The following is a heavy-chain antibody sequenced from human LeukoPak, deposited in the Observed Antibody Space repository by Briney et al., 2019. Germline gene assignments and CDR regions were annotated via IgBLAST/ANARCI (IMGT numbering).Heavy chain of an antibody. CDR1: GFTFSSYA. CDR3: AKDREPGHNDMDV. Sequence: GGSLTLSCAASGFTFSSYAMSWVRQAPGKGLEYISAISSSGDDTLYADSVKGRFTISRDNFKNTLYLQMNSLRAEDTAVYYCAKDREPGHNDMDVWGQGTTVTVSS. CDR2: ISSSGDDT. J-gene: IGHJ6*02. D-gene: IGHD1-26*01. V-gene: IGHV3-23*01.